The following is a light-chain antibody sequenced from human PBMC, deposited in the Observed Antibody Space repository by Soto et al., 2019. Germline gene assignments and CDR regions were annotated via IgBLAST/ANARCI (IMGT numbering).Light chain of an antibody. J-gene: IGKJ2*01. CDR1: QSVSSSY. Sequence: EIELTQSPGTLSLSPGERATLSCRASQSVSSSYLAWYQQKPGQAPRLLIYGASSRATGIPDRFGGSGSGTDFTLSISRLEPEDFAVYYCHYHGSSFQTFGQGTKLEIK. CDR2: GAS. CDR3: HYHGSSFQT. V-gene: IGKV3-20*01.